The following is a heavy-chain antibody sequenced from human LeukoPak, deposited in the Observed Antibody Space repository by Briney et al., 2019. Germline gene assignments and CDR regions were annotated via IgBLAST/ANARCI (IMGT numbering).Heavy chain of an antibody. V-gene: IGHV4-59*01. CDR2: IYYSGST. D-gene: IGHD6-13*01. J-gene: IGHJ5*02. Sequence: SETLSLTCTVSGGSISSYYWSWIRQPPGKGLEWIGYIYYSGSTNYNPSLKSRVTISVDTSKNQFSLKLSSVTAADTAVYYCARDLGVYPMFDPWDQGTLVTVSS. CDR3: ARDLGVYPMFDP. CDR1: GGSISSYY.